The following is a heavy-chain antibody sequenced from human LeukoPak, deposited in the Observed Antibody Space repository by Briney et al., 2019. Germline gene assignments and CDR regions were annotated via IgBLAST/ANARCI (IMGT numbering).Heavy chain of an antibody. CDR3: AKALPGYSSSSSGLRYYYYGMDV. CDR2: MNPNSGNT. V-gene: IGHV1-8*01. J-gene: IGHJ6*02. D-gene: IGHD6-6*01. CDR1: GYTFTSYD. Sequence: GASVKVSCKASGYTFTSYDINWVRQATGQGLEWMGWMNPNSGNTGYAQKFQGRVTMTRNTSISTAYMELSSLRSEDTAVYYCAKALPGYSSSSSGLRYYYYGMDVWGQGTTVTVSS.